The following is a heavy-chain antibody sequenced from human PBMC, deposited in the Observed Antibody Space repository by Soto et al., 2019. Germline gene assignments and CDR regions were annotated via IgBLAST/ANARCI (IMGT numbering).Heavy chain of an antibody. Sequence: HSCSMSLTISVSVGSISSSRYYWGWIRQHPGKGLEWIGSIYYSGSTYYNPSLKRRVTISVDTSKNQFSLKLSSVTAADTAVYYCARPRGRGLYYGMDVWGQGTTVTVSS. CDR2: IYYSGST. CDR1: VGSISSSRYY. D-gene: IGHD6-25*01. V-gene: IGHV4-39*01. CDR3: ARPRGRGLYYGMDV. J-gene: IGHJ6*02.